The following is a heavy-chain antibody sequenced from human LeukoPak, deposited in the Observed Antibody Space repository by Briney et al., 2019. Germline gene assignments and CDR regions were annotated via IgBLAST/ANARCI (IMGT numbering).Heavy chain of an antibody. V-gene: IGHV1-8*01. D-gene: IGHD4-17*01. J-gene: IGHJ6*03. Sequence: ASVKVSCKASGYTFTNYDNNWVRQAPGQGLEWMGWMNPNSGNTVYAQKFQGRVTMTRNTSISTAYMELSSLRSEDTAVYYCARVHGDYPLDYYYYMDVWGKGTTVTVSS. CDR1: GYTFTNYD. CDR2: MNPNSGNT. CDR3: ARVHGDYPLDYYYYMDV.